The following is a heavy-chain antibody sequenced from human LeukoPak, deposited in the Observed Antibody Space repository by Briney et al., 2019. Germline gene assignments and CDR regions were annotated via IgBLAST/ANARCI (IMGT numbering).Heavy chain of an antibody. CDR2: VYDNGDT. Sequence: SETLSLTCSVSGGSINSYYWNWIRQPPGKGLEWIGYVYDNGDTNYHPSFTGRVSISVDVSKNQFSLKLTSVLAADTADYFCARLSDYDVDTSHYMDVWGKGTTVTVSS. J-gene: IGHJ6*03. D-gene: IGHD3-22*01. CDR3: ARLSDYDVDTSHYMDV. CDR1: GGSINSYY. V-gene: IGHV4-59*01.